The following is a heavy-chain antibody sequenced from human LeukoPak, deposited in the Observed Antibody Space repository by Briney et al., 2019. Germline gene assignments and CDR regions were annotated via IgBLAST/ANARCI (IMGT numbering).Heavy chain of an antibody. CDR1: GFTFDDYG. J-gene: IGHJ4*02. D-gene: IGHD1-26*01. CDR2: INWNGGST. CDR3: AREESGDFAEAFEY. Sequence: GGSLRLSCAASGFTFDDYGMSWVRQAPGKGLEWVSGINWNGGSTGYADSVKGRFTISRDNAKNSLFLQMSSLRAEDTAVYYCAREESGDFAEAFEYWGQGTQVTVSS. V-gene: IGHV3-20*04.